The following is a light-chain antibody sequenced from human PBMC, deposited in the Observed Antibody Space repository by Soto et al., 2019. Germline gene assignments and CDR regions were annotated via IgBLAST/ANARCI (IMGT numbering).Light chain of an antibody. CDR3: QQRSNWPRT. CDR2: GAS. Sequence: EILMTQSPATVSVSPGERATLSCRASQSVSRKLAWYQHKPGQAPRLLIFGASKRATGIPDRFSGSGSGTDFTLTISSLEPEDFAVYYCQQRSNWPRTFGQGTKVDI. V-gene: IGKV3-11*01. CDR1: QSVSRK. J-gene: IGKJ1*01.